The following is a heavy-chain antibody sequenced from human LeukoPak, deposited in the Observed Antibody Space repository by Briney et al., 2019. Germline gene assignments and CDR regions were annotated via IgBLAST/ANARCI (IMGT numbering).Heavy chain of an antibody. CDR1: GGSISSYY. D-gene: IGHD3-22*01. J-gene: IGHJ4*02. V-gene: IGHV4-4*07. CDR3: ARERHCYDSSGYYYYFDY. CDR2: IYTSGST. Sequence: PSETLFLTCTVSGGSISSYYWSWIRQPAGKGLEWIGRIYTSGSTNYNPSLKSRVTMSVDTSKNQFSLKLSSVTAADTAVYYCARERHCYDSSGYYYYFDYWGQGTLVTVSS.